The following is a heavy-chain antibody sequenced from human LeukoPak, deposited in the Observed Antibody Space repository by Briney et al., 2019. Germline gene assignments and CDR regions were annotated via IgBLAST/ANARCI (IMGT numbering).Heavy chain of an antibody. Sequence: GGSLRLSCAASGFTFSSNGMHWVRQAPGKGLEWVALIWYDGSNKYYADSVKGRFTISRDNSKNTLYLQMNSLRAEDTAVYYRARGVATISQFDYWGQGTLVTVSS. J-gene: IGHJ4*02. CDR3: ARGVATISQFDY. V-gene: IGHV3-33*01. CDR2: IWYDGSNK. CDR1: GFTFSSNG. D-gene: IGHD5-12*01.